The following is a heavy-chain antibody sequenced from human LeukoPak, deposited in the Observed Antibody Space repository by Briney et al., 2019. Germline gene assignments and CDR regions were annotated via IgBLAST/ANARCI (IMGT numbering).Heavy chain of an antibody. Sequence: SETLSLTCTVSGGSISSYYWSWIRQPPGKGLEWIGYIYYSGSTYYNPSLKSRVTISVDTSKNQVSLKLSSVTAADTAVYYCARRVGTSSAWAFDYWGQGTLVTVSS. J-gene: IGHJ4*02. D-gene: IGHD2-2*01. CDR1: GGSISSYY. CDR3: ARRVGTSSAWAFDY. V-gene: IGHV4-59*08. CDR2: IYYSGST.